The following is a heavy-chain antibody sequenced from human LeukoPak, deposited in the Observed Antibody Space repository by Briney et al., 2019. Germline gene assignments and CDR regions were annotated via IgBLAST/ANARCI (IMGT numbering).Heavy chain of an antibody. J-gene: IGHJ6*02. CDR2: ISSSGSTI. V-gene: IGHV3-48*03. D-gene: IGHD2-15*01. Sequence: GGSLRLSCAASGFTLSSYEMNWVRQAPGKGLEWVSYISSSGSTIYYADSVKGRFTISRDNAKNSLYLQMNSLRAEDTAVYYCAGRVKYYYGMDVWGQGTTVTVSS. CDR3: AGRVKYYYGMDV. CDR1: GFTLSSYE.